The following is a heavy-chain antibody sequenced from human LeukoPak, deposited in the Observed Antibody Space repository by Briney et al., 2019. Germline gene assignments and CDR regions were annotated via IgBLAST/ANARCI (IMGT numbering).Heavy chain of an antibody. D-gene: IGHD3-16*02. CDR3: ARVSTYYDYVWGSYRQPRDFDY. V-gene: IGHV3-7*01. Sequence: GESLRLSCAASGFTFTTYWMSWVRQAPGKGLEWVANIKQDGTEKYYVDSVKGRFTISRDNAKNSLYLQMNSLRAEDTAVYYCARVSTYYDYVWGSYRQPRDFDYWGQGTLVTVSS. CDR2: IKQDGTEK. J-gene: IGHJ4*02. CDR1: GFTFTTYW.